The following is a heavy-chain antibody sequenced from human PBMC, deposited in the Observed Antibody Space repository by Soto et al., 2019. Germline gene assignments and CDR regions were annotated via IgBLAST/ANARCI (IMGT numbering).Heavy chain of an antibody. D-gene: IGHD2-21*01. J-gene: IGHJ4*02. CDR2: IYHTGIT. V-gene: IGHV4-4*02. CDR1: GTSISSTYW. Sequence: PSETLSLTCVVSGTSISSTYWWAWVRQSPGKGLEWIGEIYHTGITKYNPSLKSRVSMSIDKYTNQFSLKLTSVTAVDTVIYYCATVPPRIVVVLAEFPTWGQGTLVTVS. CDR3: ATVPPRIVVVLAEFPT.